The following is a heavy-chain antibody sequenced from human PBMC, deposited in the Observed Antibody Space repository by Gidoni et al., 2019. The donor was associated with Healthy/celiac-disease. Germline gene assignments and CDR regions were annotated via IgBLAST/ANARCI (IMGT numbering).Heavy chain of an antibody. CDR2: INSYGSST. CDR1: GFTFSSYW. J-gene: IGHJ4*02. Sequence: EVQLVESGGGLVQPGGSLRLSCAAAGFTFSSYWMHWVRQAPGKGLVWVSRINSYGSSTSYADSVKGRFTISRDNAKNTLYLQMNSLRAEDTAVYYCAREMVVAATFDYWGQGTLVTVSS. D-gene: IGHD2-15*01. CDR3: AREMVVAATFDY. V-gene: IGHV3-74*01.